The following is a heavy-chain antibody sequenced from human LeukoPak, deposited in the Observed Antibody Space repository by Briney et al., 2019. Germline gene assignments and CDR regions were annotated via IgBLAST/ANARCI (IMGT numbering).Heavy chain of an antibody. J-gene: IGHJ4*02. CDR2: ISGSGGST. Sequence: GGSLRLSCAASGFTSSSYAMSWVRQAPGKGLEWVSAISGSGGSTYYADSVKGRLTISRDNSKNTLYLQMNSLRAEDTAVYYCAKYRRYYDSSGYSPFDYWGQGTLVTVSS. CDR1: GFTSSSYA. CDR3: AKYRRYYDSSGYSPFDY. V-gene: IGHV3-23*01. D-gene: IGHD3-22*01.